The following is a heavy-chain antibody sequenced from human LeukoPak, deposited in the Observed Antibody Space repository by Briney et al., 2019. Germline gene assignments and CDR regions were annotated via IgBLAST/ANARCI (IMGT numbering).Heavy chain of an antibody. CDR1: GFTFSSYV. CDR2: VSAGGATT. J-gene: IGHJ3*02. CDR3: AKDAIGIVADAFDI. Sequence: GGSLRLSCAASGFTFSSYVMTWVRQAPGKGLEWVSAVSAGGATTYYADSVKGRFTISRDNSKNTLYLRMNSLRAEDTAVYYCAKDAIGIVADAFDIWGQGTRVTVSS. V-gene: IGHV3-23*01. D-gene: IGHD2-21*01.